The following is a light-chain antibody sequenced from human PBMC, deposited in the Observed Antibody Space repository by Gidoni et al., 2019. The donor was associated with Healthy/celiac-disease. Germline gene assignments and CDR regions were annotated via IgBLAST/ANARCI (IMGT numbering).Light chain of an antibody. CDR3: MQALQTPLT. J-gene: IGKJ5*01. V-gene: IGKV2-28*01. Sequence: DIVMTQSPLSLPVTPGEPASISCRSSQSLLHSNGYNYLDWYLQKPGQSPQLLIYLGSNRASGVPYRFSGSGSGTDFTLKISRVEAEDFGVYYCMQALQTPLTFGQGTRLEIK. CDR1: QSLLHSNGYNY. CDR2: LGS.